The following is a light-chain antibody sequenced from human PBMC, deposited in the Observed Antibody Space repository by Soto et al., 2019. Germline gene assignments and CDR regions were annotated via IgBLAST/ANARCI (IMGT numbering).Light chain of an antibody. V-gene: IGKV1-9*01. CDR1: QGISSY. J-gene: IGKJ5*01. CDR2: AAS. CDR3: QRLDNYPIT. Sequence: DIQLTQSPSFLSASVGDRVTITCRASQGISSYLAWYQQKPGKAPKFLIYAASILQSGVPSRFSGSGSGTEFTLTISSLQPEDFATYYCQRLDNYPITFGQGTRLEIK.